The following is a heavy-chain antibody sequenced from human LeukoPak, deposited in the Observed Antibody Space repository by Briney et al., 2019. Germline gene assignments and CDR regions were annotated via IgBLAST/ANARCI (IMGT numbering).Heavy chain of an antibody. CDR3: ARVEAAAVDI. V-gene: IGHV4-34*01. J-gene: IGHJ3*02. D-gene: IGHD6-13*01. Sequence: PSETLSLTCAVYGGSFSGYYWSWIRQPPGKGLEWIGEINHSGSTNYNPSHKSRVTISVDTSKNQFSLKLSSVTAADTAVYYCARVEAAAVDIWGQGTMVTVSS. CDR2: INHSGST. CDR1: GGSFSGYY.